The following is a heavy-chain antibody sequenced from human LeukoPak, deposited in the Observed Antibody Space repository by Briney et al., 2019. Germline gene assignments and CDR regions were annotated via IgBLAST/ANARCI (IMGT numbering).Heavy chain of an antibody. CDR3: AREGDSSGYYYEEDAFDI. V-gene: IGHV4-59*01. Sequence: KPSETLSLTCTVSGGSIGSYYWSWIRQPPGEGLEWIGYIYYSGSTNYNPSLKSRVTISVDTSKNQFSLKLSSVTAADTAVYYCAREGDSSGYYYEEDAFDIWGKGTTVTVSS. J-gene: IGHJ3*02. CDR2: IYYSGST. D-gene: IGHD3-22*01. CDR1: GGSIGSYY.